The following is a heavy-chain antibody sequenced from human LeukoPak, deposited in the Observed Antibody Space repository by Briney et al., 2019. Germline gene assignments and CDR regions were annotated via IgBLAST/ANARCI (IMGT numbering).Heavy chain of an antibody. D-gene: IGHD3-16*02. J-gene: IGHJ4*02. CDR3: ARDSITFGGVIAVDY. CDR1: GFTVSSNY. CDR2: IYSGGST. Sequence: PGGSLRLSCAASGFTVSSNYMSWVRQAPGKGLEWVSVIYSGGSTYYADSVKGRFTISRDNSKNTLHLQMNSLRAEDTAVYYCARDSITFGGVIAVDYWGQGTLVTVSS. V-gene: IGHV3-66*01.